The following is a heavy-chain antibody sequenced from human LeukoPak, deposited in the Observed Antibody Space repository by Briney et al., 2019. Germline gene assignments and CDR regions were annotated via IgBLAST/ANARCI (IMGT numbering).Heavy chain of an antibody. CDR3: AREEFYYDSSGYRDPLFDY. D-gene: IGHD3-22*01. J-gene: IGHJ4*02. CDR1: GFIFSNYW. Sequence: GGSLRLSCAACGFIFSNYWMSWVRQAPGKGLEWVANIKQDGSEKYYVDSVKGRFTISRDNAKNSVYLQMNSLRAEDTAVYYCAREEFYYDSSGYRDPLFDYWGQGTLVTVSS. V-gene: IGHV3-7*01. CDR2: IKQDGSEK.